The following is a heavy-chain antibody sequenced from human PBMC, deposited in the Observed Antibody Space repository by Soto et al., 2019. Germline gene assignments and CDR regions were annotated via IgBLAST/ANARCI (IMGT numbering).Heavy chain of an antibody. V-gene: IGHV1-18*01. CDR2: ISGYNGDT. CDR3: ARDWGQQWLAPDY. Sequence: GASVKVSCKASGYTFTYYGISWVRQAPGQGLEWMGWISGYNGDTKYAQKVQGRVTMTTDTSTSTAYMELRTLRSDDTAVYYCARDWGQQWLAPDYWGQGTLVTVSS. J-gene: IGHJ4*02. CDR1: GYTFTYYG. D-gene: IGHD6-19*01.